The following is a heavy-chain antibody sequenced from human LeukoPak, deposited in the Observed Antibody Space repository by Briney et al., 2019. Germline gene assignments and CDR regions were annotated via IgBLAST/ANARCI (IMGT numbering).Heavy chain of an antibody. CDR3: ARASDPWLQLT. Sequence: GGSLRLSCAASGFAFDDYGMSWVRQAPGKGLEWVSGINWNGGSTGYADSVKGRFTISRDNAKNSLYLQMNSLRAEDTALYYCARASDPWLQLTWGQGTLVTVSS. D-gene: IGHD5-24*01. V-gene: IGHV3-20*04. CDR2: INWNGGST. J-gene: IGHJ5*02. CDR1: GFAFDDYG.